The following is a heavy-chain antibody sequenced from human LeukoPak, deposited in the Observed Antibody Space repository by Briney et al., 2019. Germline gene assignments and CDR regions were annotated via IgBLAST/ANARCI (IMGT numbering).Heavy chain of an antibody. J-gene: IGHJ4*02. Sequence: QTGGSLRLSCAASGFTFSSYAMNWVRQTPGRGLEWVSTISPSGDSTYHADSVKGRFTISRDNAQNSLYLQMNGLRVEDTAVYYCTRRLDDWGQGTLVTVSS. CDR2: ISPSGDST. CDR1: GFTFSSYA. CDR3: TRRLDD. V-gene: IGHV3-23*01. D-gene: IGHD3-16*01.